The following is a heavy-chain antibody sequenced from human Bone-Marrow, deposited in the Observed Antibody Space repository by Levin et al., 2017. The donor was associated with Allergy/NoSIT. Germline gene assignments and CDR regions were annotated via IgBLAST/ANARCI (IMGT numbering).Heavy chain of an antibody. Sequence: SETLSLTCTVSGGSISSYYWSWIRQPPGKGLEWVGYIYNSRSPDYNPSLKSRVTISLDTSKNQFSLKLNSVTAADTAMYYCARTDYDILTGYHSYFDYWGQGALVTVSS. CDR2: IYNSRSP. D-gene: IGHD3-9*01. CDR3: ARTDYDILTGYHSYFDY. CDR1: GGSISSYY. V-gene: IGHV4-59*01. J-gene: IGHJ4*02.